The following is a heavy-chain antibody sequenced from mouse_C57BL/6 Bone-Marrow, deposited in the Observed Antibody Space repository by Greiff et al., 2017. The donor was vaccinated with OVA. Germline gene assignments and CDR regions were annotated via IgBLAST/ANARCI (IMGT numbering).Heavy chain of an antibody. Sequence: VQLKESVAELVRPGASVKLSCTASGFNIKNTYMHWVKQRPEPGLEWIGRIDPANGNTKYAPKFQGKATITADTSSNTAYLQLSSLTSEDTAIYYCARFFITTVVATYDYWGQGTTLTVSS. D-gene: IGHD1-1*01. V-gene: IGHV14-3*01. CDR1: GFNIKNTY. CDR2: IDPANGNT. CDR3: ARFFITTVVATYDY. J-gene: IGHJ2*01.